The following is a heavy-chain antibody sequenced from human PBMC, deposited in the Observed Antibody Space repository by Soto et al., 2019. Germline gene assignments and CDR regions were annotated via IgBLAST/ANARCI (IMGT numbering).Heavy chain of an antibody. D-gene: IGHD5-18*01. CDR1: GFTASSNY. V-gene: IGHV3-53*05. CDR3: ARAAGYSYPPFY. J-gene: IGHJ4*02. CDR2: IYSGGST. Sequence: PGGSLRLSCASSGFTASSNYMSWVRQAPGKGLEWVSVIYSGGSTYYADSVKGRFTISRDNSKNTLYLQMNSLRAEDTAVYYCARAAGYSYPPFYWGQGTLVTVSS.